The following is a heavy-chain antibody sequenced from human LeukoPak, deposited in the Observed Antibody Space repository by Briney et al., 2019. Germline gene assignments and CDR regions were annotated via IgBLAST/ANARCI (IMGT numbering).Heavy chain of an antibody. V-gene: IGHV3-21*01. CDR3: ARGSDTAMVLFYYFDY. J-gene: IGHJ4*02. D-gene: IGHD5-18*01. CDR1: GFTFSSYT. Sequence: GALRLSCAASGFTFSSYTMNWARQAPGKGLEWVSSISSSSSYIYYADSVKGRFTISRDNTKNSLYLQMNTLRAEDTAVYYCARGSDTAMVLFYYFDYWGQGTLVTVSS. CDR2: ISSSSSYI.